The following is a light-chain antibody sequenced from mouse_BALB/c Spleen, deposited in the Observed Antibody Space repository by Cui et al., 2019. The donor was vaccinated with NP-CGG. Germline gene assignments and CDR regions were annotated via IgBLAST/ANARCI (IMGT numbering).Light chain of an antibody. Sequence: QAVVTQESALTTSPGETVTLTCRSSTGAVTTSNYANWVQEKPDHLFNGLIGGTNNRAPGVPARFSGSLIGDKAALTITEAQTEDEAIYFCALWYSNHWVFGGGTKLTVL. J-gene: IGLJ1*01. V-gene: IGLV1*01. CDR2: GTN. CDR1: TGAVTTSNY. CDR3: ALWYSNHWV.